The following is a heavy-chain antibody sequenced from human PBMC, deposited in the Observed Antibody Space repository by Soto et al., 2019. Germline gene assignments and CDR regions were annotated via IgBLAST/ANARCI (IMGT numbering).Heavy chain of an antibody. Sequence: QVQLVESGGGVVQPGRSLRLSCAASGFTFSSYGMHWVRQAPGKGLEWVAVISYDGSNKYYADSVKGRFTISRDNSKNTLYLQMNSLRAEDTAVYYCAKGVVPAAILVPDYWGQGTLVTVSS. D-gene: IGHD2-2*01. J-gene: IGHJ4*02. CDR2: ISYDGSNK. CDR3: AKGVVPAAILVPDY. CDR1: GFTFSSYG. V-gene: IGHV3-30*18.